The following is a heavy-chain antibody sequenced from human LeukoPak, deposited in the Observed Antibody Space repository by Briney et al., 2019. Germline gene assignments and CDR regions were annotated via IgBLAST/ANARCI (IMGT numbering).Heavy chain of an antibody. CDR1: GFTFSSYW. D-gene: IGHD6-19*01. J-gene: IGHJ3*02. Sequence: GGSLRLSCAASGFTFSSYWMSWVRQAPGKGLEWVANIKQDGSEKYYVDSVKGRFTISRDNAKNSLYLQMNSLRAEDTAVYYCARGPNSKWLAHDAFDIWGQGTMVTVSS. V-gene: IGHV3-7*01. CDR2: IKQDGSEK. CDR3: ARGPNSKWLAHDAFDI.